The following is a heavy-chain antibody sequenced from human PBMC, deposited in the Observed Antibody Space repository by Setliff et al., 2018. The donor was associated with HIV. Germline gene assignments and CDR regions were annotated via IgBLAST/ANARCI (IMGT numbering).Heavy chain of an antibody. CDR2: ISGSGDST. CDR1: GFTFGSYA. Sequence: GGSLRLSCALSGFTFGSYAMSWVRQAPGKGLEWVSVISGSGDSTFYADSLKGRFTISRDNSKNTLYLQMNSLRAEDTAVYYCAKTLPTLYPPHDYYFAMDVWGQGTTVTVSS. D-gene: IGHD2-15*01. V-gene: IGHV3-23*01. J-gene: IGHJ6*02. CDR3: AKTLPTLYPPHDYYFAMDV.